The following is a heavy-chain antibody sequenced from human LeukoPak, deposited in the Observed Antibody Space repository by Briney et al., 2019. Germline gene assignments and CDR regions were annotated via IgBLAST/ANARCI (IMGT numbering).Heavy chain of an antibody. D-gene: IGHD5-24*01. CDR1: GYTFTNYG. Sequence: ASVKVSCKASGYTFTNYGISWVRQAPGQGLEWMGWINPNSGDTNYAQKFQGRVTMTRDMSINTAYVELGRLRSDDTAVYYCARDPSSRGNFDYWGQGTLVTVSS. J-gene: IGHJ4*02. CDR3: ARDPSSRGNFDY. CDR2: INPNSGDT. V-gene: IGHV1-2*02.